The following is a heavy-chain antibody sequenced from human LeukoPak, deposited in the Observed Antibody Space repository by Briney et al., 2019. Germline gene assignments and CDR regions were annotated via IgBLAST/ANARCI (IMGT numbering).Heavy chain of an antibody. V-gene: IGHV3-30*18. J-gene: IGHJ3*02. CDR3: AKSYMHQITTDAFDI. Sequence: PRGSPGLSRAASGFSSSSYGMDWVRQAPGKGLEWVALISYSASNTYYAESVKGRFSISRDNSKNTLYLQMNSLRPEDTAVNYCAKSYMHQITTDAFDIWGQGTMVTVSS. CDR1: GFSSSSYG. CDR2: ISYSASNT. D-gene: IGHD3-10*01.